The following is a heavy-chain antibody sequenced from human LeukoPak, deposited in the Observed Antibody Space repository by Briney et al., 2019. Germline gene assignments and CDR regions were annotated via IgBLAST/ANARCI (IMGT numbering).Heavy chain of an antibody. Sequence: GGSLRLSCAASGFTFSSYAMSWVRQAPGKGLEWVSGISASGGSTYYADSVKGRFTIARDNSKNTLYLQMNSLRAEDTAVYYCAKATTTSPRNFDYWGQGTLATVSS. D-gene: IGHD2/OR15-2a*01. J-gene: IGHJ4*02. CDR2: ISASGGST. V-gene: IGHV3-23*01. CDR3: AKATTTSPRNFDY. CDR1: GFTFSSYA.